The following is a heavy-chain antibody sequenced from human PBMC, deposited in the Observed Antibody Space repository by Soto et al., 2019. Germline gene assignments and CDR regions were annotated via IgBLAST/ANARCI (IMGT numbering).Heavy chain of an antibody. V-gene: IGHV3-33*01. J-gene: IGHJ4*02. CDR1: RFTFSTHG. D-gene: IGHD5-18*01. Sequence: GSLRLSCAASRFTFSTHGMQWVRQAPGKGLEWVALIWYDGRHEYYADSVKGRFTISRDNSKNTLYLQMNSLRVEDTAVYYCATSRSYSYGYVGFNYFDYWGQGALVTVSS. CDR3: ATSRSYSYGYVGFNYFDY. CDR2: IWYDGRHE.